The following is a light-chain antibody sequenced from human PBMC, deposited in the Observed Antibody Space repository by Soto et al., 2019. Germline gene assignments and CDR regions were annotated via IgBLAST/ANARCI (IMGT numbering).Light chain of an antibody. J-gene: IGKJ1*01. CDR2: GAS. V-gene: IGKV3-15*01. Sequence: EIVLTQSPGTLSLSPGERATLSCRASQSVSRSYLGWYQQKPGQAPRLLIYGASIRATGIPARFSGSGSGTEFTLTISTLQSEDFAIYYCQHYNNWPPWTFGQGTKVDI. CDR3: QHYNNWPPWT. CDR1: QSVSRSY.